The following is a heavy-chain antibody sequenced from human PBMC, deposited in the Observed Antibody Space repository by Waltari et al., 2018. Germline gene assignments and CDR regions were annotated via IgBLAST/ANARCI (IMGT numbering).Heavy chain of an antibody. D-gene: IGHD3-22*01. J-gene: IGHJ4*02. CDR1: GGSIRSSSYY. CDR2: IYYSGST. V-gene: IGHV4-39*01. Sequence: QLQLQESGPGLVKPSETLSPTCTVSGGSIRSSSYYWGWIRQPPGKGLEWIGSIYYSGSTYYNPSLKSRVTISVDTSKNQFSLKLSSVTAANTAIYYCARQQFYFDTSGYPALYYFDYWGQGTLVTVSS. CDR3: ARQQFYFDTSGYPALYYFDY.